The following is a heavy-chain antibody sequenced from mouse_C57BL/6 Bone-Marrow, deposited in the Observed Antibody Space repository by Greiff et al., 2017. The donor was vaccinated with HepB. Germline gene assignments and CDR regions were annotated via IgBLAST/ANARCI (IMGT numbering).Heavy chain of an antibody. CDR2: IHPNSGST. J-gene: IGHJ3*01. CDR3: ARGGIYYYGSSWFAY. D-gene: IGHD1-1*01. V-gene: IGHV1-64*01. Sequence: QVQLKQPGAELVKPGASVKLSCKASGYTFTSYWMHWVKQRPGQGLEWIGMIHPNSGSTNYNEKFKSKATLTVDKSSSTAYMQLSSLTSEDSAVYYCARGGIYYYGSSWFAYWGQGTLVTVSA. CDR1: GYTFTSYW.